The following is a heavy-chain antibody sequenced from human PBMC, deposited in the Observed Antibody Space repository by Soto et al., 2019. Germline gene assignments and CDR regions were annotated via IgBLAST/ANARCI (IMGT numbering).Heavy chain of an antibody. J-gene: IGHJ4*02. V-gene: IGHV3-30*18. CDR1: GFTFSSYG. CDR2: ISYDGSNK. D-gene: IGHD6-19*01. Sequence: GGSLRLSCAASGFTFSSYGMHWVRQAPGKGLEWVAVISYDGSNKYYADSVKGRFTISRDNSKNTLYLQMNSLRAEDTAVYYCANDEGKYSSGWPFDYWGQGTLVTVSS. CDR3: ANDEGKYSSGWPFDY.